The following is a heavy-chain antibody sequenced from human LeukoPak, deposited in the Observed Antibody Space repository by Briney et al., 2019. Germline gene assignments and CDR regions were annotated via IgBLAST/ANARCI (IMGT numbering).Heavy chain of an antibody. Sequence: GRSLRLSCAASGFTFSSYAMHWVRQAPGKGLEWVAVISYDGSNKYYADSVKGRFTISRDNSKNTLYLQMNSLRAEDTAVYCCGRASERPYSGSYFSAAFDIWGQGTMVTVSS. CDR1: GFTFSSYA. D-gene: IGHD1-26*01. CDR3: GRASERPYSGSYFSAAFDI. J-gene: IGHJ3*02. V-gene: IGHV3-30-3*01. CDR2: ISYDGSNK.